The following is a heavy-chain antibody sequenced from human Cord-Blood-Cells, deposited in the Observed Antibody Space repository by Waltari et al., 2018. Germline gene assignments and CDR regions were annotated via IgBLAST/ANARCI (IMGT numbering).Heavy chain of an antibody. D-gene: IGHD2-2*01. V-gene: IGHV1-24*01. CDR2: FDPEDGET. Sequence: QVQLVQSGAEVKKPGASVKVSCKVSGYTLTELSMHWVRQAPGKGLEWMGGFDPEDGETNYAQKFQGRVTMTEDTSTDTAYMELSSLRSEDTAVYYCATQYCSSTSCYYYFDYWGQGTLVTVSS. CDR3: ATQYCSSTSCYYYFDY. CDR1: GYTLTELS. J-gene: IGHJ4*02.